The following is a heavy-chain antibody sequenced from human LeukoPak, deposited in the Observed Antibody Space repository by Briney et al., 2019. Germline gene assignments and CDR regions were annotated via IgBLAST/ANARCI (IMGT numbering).Heavy chain of an antibody. J-gene: IGHJ4*02. CDR1: GYNFTTYW. CDR3: ARRRDSGSYIDF. V-gene: IGHV5-51*01. D-gene: IGHD1-26*01. Sequence: GESLKISCKGSGYNFTTYWIGWVRQMPGKGPEWMGIIYPGDSATRYSPSFRGQATISADKSIGTAYLQWSSLKASDTAMYYCARRRDSGSYIDFWGQGTLVTVSS. CDR2: IYPGDSAT.